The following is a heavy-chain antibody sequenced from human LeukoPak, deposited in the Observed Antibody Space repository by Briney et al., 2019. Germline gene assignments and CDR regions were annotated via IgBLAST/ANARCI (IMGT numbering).Heavy chain of an antibody. CDR2: IYYSGST. Sequence: PSETLSLTCTVSGGSISSGDYYWSWIRQPPGKGLEWIGYIYYSGSTYYNPSLKSRVTISVDTSKDQFSLKLSSVTAADTAVYYCARDASEYQSHDYWGQGTLVTVSS. CDR3: ARDASEYQSHDY. D-gene: IGHD2/OR15-2a*01. J-gene: IGHJ4*02. V-gene: IGHV4-30-4*01. CDR1: GGSISSGDYY.